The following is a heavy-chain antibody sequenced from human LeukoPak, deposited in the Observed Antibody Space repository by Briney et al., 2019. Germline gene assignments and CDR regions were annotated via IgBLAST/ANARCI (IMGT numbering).Heavy chain of an antibody. CDR3: AKDRYRVDLNYYYMDV. CDR1: GFTFSSYP. CDR2: ISGSGGST. V-gene: IGHV3-23*01. D-gene: IGHD3-16*02. Sequence: GGSLRLSCAASGFTFSSYPMSWVRQAPGKGLEWVSAISGSGGSTYYADSVKGRFTISRDNSKNTLYLQMNSLRAEDTAVYYCAKDRYRVDLNYYYMDVWGKGTTVTVSS. J-gene: IGHJ6*03.